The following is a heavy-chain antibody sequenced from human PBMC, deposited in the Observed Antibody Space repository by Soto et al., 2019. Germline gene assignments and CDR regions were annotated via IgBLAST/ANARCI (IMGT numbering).Heavy chain of an antibody. D-gene: IGHD3-10*01. CDR1: GFTFSSHA. CDR2: ISGGAGSS. V-gene: IGHV3-23*01. J-gene: IGHJ4*02. Sequence: VQLLDSGGTSVQPGGSLRLSCAASGFTFSSHAMSWVRQAPGKGLEWVSAISGGAGSSFYADSVKGRFTISRDNSKITVSLQMSDLRVDDTALYYCVRGLLAFFDFWGQGTPVTVSS. CDR3: VRGLLAFFDF.